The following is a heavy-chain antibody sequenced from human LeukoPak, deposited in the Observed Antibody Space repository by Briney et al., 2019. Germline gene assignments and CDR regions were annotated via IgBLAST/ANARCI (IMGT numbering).Heavy chain of an antibody. CDR3: ARGSRSSGYYN. CDR2: INHSGST. Sequence: SETLSLTCTVSGGSISSDYWSWIRQPPGEGLEWIGEINHSGSTNYNPSLKSRVTISVDTSKNQFSLKLSSVTAADTAVYYCARGSRSSGYYNWGQGTLVTVSS. J-gene: IGHJ4*02. V-gene: IGHV4-34*01. CDR1: GGSISSDY. D-gene: IGHD3-22*01.